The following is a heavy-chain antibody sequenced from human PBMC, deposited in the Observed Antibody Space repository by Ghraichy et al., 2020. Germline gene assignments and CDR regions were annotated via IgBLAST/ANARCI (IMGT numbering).Heavy chain of an antibody. CDR2: MNPNSGNT. CDR1: GYTFTSYD. V-gene: IGHV1-8*01. D-gene: IGHD5-18*01. Sequence: ASVKVSCKASGYTFTSYDINWVRQATGQGLEWMGWMNPNSGNTGYAQKFQGRVTMTRNTSISTAYMELSSLRSKDTAVYYCARGAMVMNYYYYGMDVWGQGTTVTVSS. J-gene: IGHJ6*02. CDR3: ARGAMVMNYYYYGMDV.